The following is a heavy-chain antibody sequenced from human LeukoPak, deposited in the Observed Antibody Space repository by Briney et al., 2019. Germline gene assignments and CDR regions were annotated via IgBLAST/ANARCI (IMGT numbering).Heavy chain of an antibody. CDR3: ARDRTRDGYNQGRVFDY. V-gene: IGHV3-33*01. CDR2: IWYDGSNK. D-gene: IGHD5-24*01. CDR1: GFTFSSYG. J-gene: IGHJ4*02. Sequence: GRSLRLSCAASGFTFSSYGMHWVRQAPGKGLEWVAVIWYDGSNKYYADSVKGRFTISRDNSKNTLYLQMNSLRAEDTAVYYCARDRTRDGYNQGRVFDYWGQGTLVTVSS.